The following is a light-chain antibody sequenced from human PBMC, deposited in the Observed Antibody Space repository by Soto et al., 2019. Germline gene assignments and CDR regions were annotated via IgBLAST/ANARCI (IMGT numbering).Light chain of an antibody. CDR1: QAIFDY. CDR3: QQYGSSPRT. J-gene: IGKJ1*01. V-gene: IGKV1-27*01. CDR2: AAS. Sequence: DVQMTQSPSSLSASVRYRVTITCRASQAIFDYLAWYQQKPGEVPKLLIYAASTLQSGVPSRFSGSGSGTDFTLTISGLEPEDFAVYYCQQYGSSPRTFGQGTKVDI.